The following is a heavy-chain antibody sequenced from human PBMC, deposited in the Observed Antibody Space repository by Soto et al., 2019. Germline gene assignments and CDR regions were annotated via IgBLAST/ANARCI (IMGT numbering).Heavy chain of an antibody. Sequence: QVQLQESGPGLVKPSETLSLTCTVSVGSISSYYWSWIRQPPGKGLEWIGYIYYSGSTNYNPSLKRRVTMSVDTSKSQFSLKLSSVTAGDTAVYYCASGTGKGYDFWSGYYTAYYYYYGMEVWGQVTTVTVS. CDR1: VGSISSYY. D-gene: IGHD3-3*01. V-gene: IGHV4-59*01. CDR3: ASGTGKGYDFWSGYYTAYYYYYGMEV. CDR2: IYYSGST. J-gene: IGHJ6*02.